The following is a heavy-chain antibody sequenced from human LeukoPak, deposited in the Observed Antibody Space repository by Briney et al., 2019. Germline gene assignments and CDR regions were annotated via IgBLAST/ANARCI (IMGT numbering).Heavy chain of an antibody. D-gene: IGHD5-24*01. J-gene: IGHJ4*02. Sequence: PGGSLRLSCAASGFTFSSYWMNWVRQAPGKGLEWVANIKLDGSEKYYVDSVKGRFTISRDNAKNSLYLQMNSLRAEDTAVYYCAKDIRDGYNYAMDYWGQGTLVTVSS. CDR3: AKDIRDGYNYAMDY. V-gene: IGHV3-7*01. CDR1: GFTFSSYW. CDR2: IKLDGSEK.